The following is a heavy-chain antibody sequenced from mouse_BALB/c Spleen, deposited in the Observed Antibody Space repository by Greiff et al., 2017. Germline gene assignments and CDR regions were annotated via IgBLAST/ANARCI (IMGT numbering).Heavy chain of an antibody. D-gene: IGHD2-1*01. Sequence: DVKLVESGGGLVKPGGSLKLSCAASGFTFSSYAMSWVRQTPEKRLEWVASISSGGSTYYPDSVKGRFTISRDNARNILYLQMSSLRSEDTAMYYCALDYGNYVWFAYWGQGTLVTVSA. CDR3: ALDYGNYVWFAY. V-gene: IGHV5-6-5*01. J-gene: IGHJ3*01. CDR2: ISSGGST. CDR1: GFTFSSYA.